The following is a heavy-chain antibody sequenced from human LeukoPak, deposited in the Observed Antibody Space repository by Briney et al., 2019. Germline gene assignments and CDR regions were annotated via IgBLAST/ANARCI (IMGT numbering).Heavy chain of an antibody. CDR3: TRRDSGSSDY. V-gene: IGHV4-39*01. D-gene: IGHD1-26*01. Sequence: SETLSLTCTVSGGSISSSSYYWDWIRQPPGKGLEWIGNIYYSGSTYYNPSLKSRVTISVDTSKNQFSLKLSSVTAADTAVYYCTRRDSGSSDYWGQGTLVTVSS. CDR1: GGSISSSSYY. J-gene: IGHJ4*02. CDR2: IYYSGST.